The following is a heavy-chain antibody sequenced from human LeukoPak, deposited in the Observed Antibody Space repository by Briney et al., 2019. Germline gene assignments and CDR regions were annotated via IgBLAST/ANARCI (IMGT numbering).Heavy chain of an antibody. CDR1: GFTFSNYA. J-gene: IGHJ4*02. V-gene: IGHV3-23*01. D-gene: IGHD5-12*01. Sequence: GSLRLSCAASGFTFSNYAMRWVRQAPGKGLEWVSYISGTGDNTHYADSVKGRFTISRDNSKNTVSLQINNLRAEDTAVYYCARGYSGDDDFFYWSQGILVTVSS. CDR3: ARGYSGDDDFFY. CDR2: ISGTGDNT.